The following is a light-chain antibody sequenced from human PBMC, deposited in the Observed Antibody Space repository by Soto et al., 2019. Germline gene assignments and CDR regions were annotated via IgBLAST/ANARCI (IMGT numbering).Light chain of an antibody. CDR1: QSISTW. V-gene: IGKV1-5*03. CDR3: QQYNGYPHT. J-gene: IGKJ2*01. CDR2: KAS. Sequence: DIQMTQSPSTLSASVGDRVTITCRASQSISTWLAWYQQKPGKAPKLLIYKASSLRNGVPSRFSGSGSGTAFTLTIYSLQPDDFARYYCQQYNGYPHTFGQGTKLEIK.